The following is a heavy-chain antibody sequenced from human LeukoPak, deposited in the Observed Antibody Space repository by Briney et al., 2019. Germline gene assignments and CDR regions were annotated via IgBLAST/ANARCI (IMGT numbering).Heavy chain of an antibody. V-gene: IGHV3-30*04. CDR3: ARGLRAYYYGMDV. CDR1: GFTFSSYA. CDR2: ISYDGSKK. Sequence: TGGSLRLSCAASGFTFSSYAMNWVRQAPGKGLDWVAVISYDGSKKYYEDSVKGRFTISRDDSKNTLYLQMNSLRAEDTAVYYCARGLRAYYYGMDVWGQGTTVTVSS. J-gene: IGHJ6*02. D-gene: IGHD3-3*01.